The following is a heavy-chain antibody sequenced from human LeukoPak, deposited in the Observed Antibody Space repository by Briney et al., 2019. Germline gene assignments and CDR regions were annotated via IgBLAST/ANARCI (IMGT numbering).Heavy chain of an antibody. CDR2: ISYDGSNK. Sequence: PGRSLRLSCAASGFTFSSYAMHWVRQAPGKGLEWVAVISYDGSNKYYADSVKGRFTISRDNSKNTLYLQMNSLRAEDTAVYNCVKDGAAAVTLNYFDYWGQGTLVTVSS. J-gene: IGHJ4*02. D-gene: IGHD6-13*01. CDR3: VKDGAAAVTLNYFDY. CDR1: GFTFSSYA. V-gene: IGHV3-30-3*01.